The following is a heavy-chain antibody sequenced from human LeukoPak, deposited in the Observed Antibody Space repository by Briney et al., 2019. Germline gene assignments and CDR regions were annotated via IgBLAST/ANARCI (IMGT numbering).Heavy chain of an antibody. CDR2: ISGSGGST. CDR3: AKCKRGMVVPAGCYYYMDV. CDR1: GFTFSSYG. V-gene: IGHV3-23*01. J-gene: IGHJ6*03. D-gene: IGHD2-2*01. Sequence: GGTLRLSCAASGFTFSSYGMSWVRQAPGKGLEWVSAISGSGGSTYYADSVKGRFTISRDNSKTTLYLQMNSLRAEDTAVYYCAKCKRGMVVPAGCYYYMDVWGKGTTVTISS.